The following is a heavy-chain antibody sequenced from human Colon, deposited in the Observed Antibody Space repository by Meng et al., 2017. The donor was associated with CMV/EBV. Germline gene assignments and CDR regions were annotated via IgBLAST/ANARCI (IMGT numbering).Heavy chain of an antibody. CDR1: GYTFTNYV. V-gene: IGHV1-8*01. CDR3: ARGGGTGWFDP. D-gene: IGHD1-26*01. J-gene: IGHJ5*02. CDR2: MNANSGNT. Sequence: SGKASGYTFTNYVVNGVRQAAGQGLEGMGWMNANSGNTGYAQKFQDRVTMTRNNSLNTAYMELSSLKSEDTAVYYCARGGGTGWFDPWGQGTLVTVSS.